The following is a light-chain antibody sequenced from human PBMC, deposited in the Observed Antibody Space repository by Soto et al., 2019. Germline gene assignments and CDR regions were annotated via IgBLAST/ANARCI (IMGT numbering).Light chain of an antibody. J-gene: IGKJ5*01. Sequence: EIVLTQSPATLSLSPGERATLSCRASQSVRSYLAWYQQNPGQAPRLLIHDASSRATGIPARFSGSGSGTDFTLTISSLEPEDFAVYYCQQRTNWPSSTFGQGTRLEIK. V-gene: IGKV3-11*01. CDR1: QSVRSY. CDR3: QQRTNWPSST. CDR2: DAS.